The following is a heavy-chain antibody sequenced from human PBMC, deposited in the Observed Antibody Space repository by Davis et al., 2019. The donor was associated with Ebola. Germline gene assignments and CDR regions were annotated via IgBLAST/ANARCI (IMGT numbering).Heavy chain of an antibody. V-gene: IGHV1-69*02. CDR3: ASGEDSNVYYLDAFDI. J-gene: IGHJ3*02. CDR1: GFVFSDFF. D-gene: IGHD3-22*01. Sequence: KISCAASGFVFSDFFMSWIRQAPGQGLEWMGRIIPILGIANYAQKFQGRVTITADKSTSTAYMELSSLRSEDSAVYYCASGEDSNVYYLDAFDIWGQGTLVTVSS. CDR2: IIPILGIA.